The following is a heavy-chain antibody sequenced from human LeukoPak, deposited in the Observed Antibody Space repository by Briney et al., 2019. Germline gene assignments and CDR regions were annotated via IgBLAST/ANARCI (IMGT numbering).Heavy chain of an antibody. D-gene: IGHD3-10*01. CDR2: ISYDGSNK. V-gene: IGHV3-30*04. CDR1: GFTFSSYA. CDR3: ARDLRGVPGVY. Sequence: GGSLRLSCAASGFTFSSYAMHWVRQAPGKGLEWVAVISYDGSNKYYADSVKGRFTISRDNSKNTLYLQMNSLRAEDTAVYYCARDLRGVPGVYWGQGTLVTVSS. J-gene: IGHJ4*02.